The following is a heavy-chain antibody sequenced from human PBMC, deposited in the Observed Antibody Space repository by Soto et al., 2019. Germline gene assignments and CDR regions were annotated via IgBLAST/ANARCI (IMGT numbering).Heavy chain of an antibody. CDR3: AKVRTVAGRASRVVYYYYYMDV. CDR1: GFTFSSYA. V-gene: IGHV3-23*01. D-gene: IGHD6-19*01. J-gene: IGHJ6*03. CDR2: ISGSGGST. Sequence: GGSLRLSCAASGFTFSSYAMSWVRQAPGKGLEWVSAISGSGGSTYYADSVKGRFTISRDNSKNTLYLQMNSLRAEDTAVYYCAKVRTVAGRASRVVYYYYYMDVWGKGTTVTVSS.